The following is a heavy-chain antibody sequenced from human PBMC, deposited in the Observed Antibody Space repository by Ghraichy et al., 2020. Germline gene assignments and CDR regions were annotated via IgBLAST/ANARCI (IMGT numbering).Heavy chain of an antibody. CDR1: GFTFISYA. V-gene: IGHV3-23*01. CDR3: AKDRLLAASPGLFDY. D-gene: IGHD6-13*01. Sequence: GESLNISCAASGFTFISYAMTWVRQAPGKGLEWVSGISGSGGSTYYADSVKGRFTISRDNSKNTLYLQMNSLRAEDTAVYYCAKDRLLAASPGLFDYWGQGTLVTVSS. J-gene: IGHJ4*02. CDR2: ISGSGGST.